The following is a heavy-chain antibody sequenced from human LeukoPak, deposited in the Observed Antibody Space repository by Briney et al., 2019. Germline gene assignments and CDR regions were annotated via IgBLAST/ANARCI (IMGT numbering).Heavy chain of an antibody. J-gene: IGHJ4*02. V-gene: IGHV4-59*01. Sequence: SETLSLTCTVSGGSISSYYWSWIRQPPGKGLEWIGYIYYSGSTNYNPSLKSRVTISVDTSKNQFSLKLSSVTAADTAVYYCAGGTMVRGVKPAFDYWGQGTLVTVSS. CDR2: IYYSGST. D-gene: IGHD3-10*01. CDR3: AGGTMVRGVKPAFDY. CDR1: GGSISSYY.